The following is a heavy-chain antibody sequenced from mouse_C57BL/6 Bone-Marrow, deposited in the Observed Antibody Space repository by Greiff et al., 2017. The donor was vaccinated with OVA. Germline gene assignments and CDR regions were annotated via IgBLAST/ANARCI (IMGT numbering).Heavy chain of an antibody. Sequence: EVMLVESGGDLVKPGGSLKLSCAASGFTFSSYGMSWVRQTPDKRLEWVATISSGGSYTYYPDSVKGRFTISRDNAKNTLYLQMSSLKSEDTAMYYCARSMGTTVVAPFDYWGQGTTLTVSS. D-gene: IGHD1-1*01. CDR2: ISSGGSYT. CDR1: GFTFSSYG. V-gene: IGHV5-6*02. J-gene: IGHJ2*01. CDR3: ARSMGTTVVAPFDY.